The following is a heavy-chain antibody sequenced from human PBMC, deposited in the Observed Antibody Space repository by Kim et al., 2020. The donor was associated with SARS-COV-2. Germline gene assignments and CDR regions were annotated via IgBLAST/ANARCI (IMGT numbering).Heavy chain of an antibody. CDR3: AREGSDPPDAFDI. Sequence: RPTPQSRVTISVDTSKNQFSLKLSSVTAADTAVYYCAREGSDPPDAFDIWGQGTMVTVSS. D-gene: IGHD3-10*01. V-gene: IGHV4-31*02. J-gene: IGHJ3*02.